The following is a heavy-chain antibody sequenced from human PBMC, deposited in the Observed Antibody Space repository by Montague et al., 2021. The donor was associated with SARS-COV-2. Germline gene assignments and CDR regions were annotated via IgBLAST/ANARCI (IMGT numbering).Heavy chain of an antibody. CDR3: ARAGVDFDYYDSSGYNDY. D-gene: IGHD3-22*01. J-gene: IGHJ4*02. Sequence: SLRLSCAASGFTFSSYEMNWVRQAPGKGLEWVSYISSSGSTIYYXXSLKGRFTISRDNAKNSLYLQMNSLRAEDTAVYYCARAGVDFDYYDSSGYNDYWGQGTLVTVSS. CDR1: GFTFSSYE. CDR2: ISSSGSTI. V-gene: IGHV3-48*03.